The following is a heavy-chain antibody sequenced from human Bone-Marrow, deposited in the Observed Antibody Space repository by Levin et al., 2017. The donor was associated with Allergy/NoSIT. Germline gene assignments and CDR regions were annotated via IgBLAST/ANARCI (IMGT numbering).Heavy chain of an antibody. CDR3: ARARTHRWAASALAQFDS. Sequence: GESLKISCQTSGYTFTNYAINWVRQAPGQGLEWMGWINTNTGNPTYAQGFTGRFVFSLDTSVNTAYLQVRSLEAADTGVYFCARARTHRWAASALAQFDSWGQGTLVTVSS. V-gene: IGHV7-4-1*01. CDR2: INTNTGNP. J-gene: IGHJ4*02. CDR1: GYTFTNYA. D-gene: IGHD5-24*01.